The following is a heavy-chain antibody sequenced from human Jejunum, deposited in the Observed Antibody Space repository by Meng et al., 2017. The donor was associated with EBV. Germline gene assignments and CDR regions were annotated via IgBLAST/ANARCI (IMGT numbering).Heavy chain of an antibody. J-gene: IGHJ4*02. CDR2: IYNSGST. CDR3: ARNWNF. CDR1: GGSVSSGTYY. V-gene: IGHV4-61*01. Sequence: QVQLQESGPGLVKPSETLSLTCTASGGSVSSGTYYWTWIRQPPGKGLEWIGYIYNSGSTNYNPSLKSRVTISLDTSKNQFSLKLSSVTAADTAMYYCARNWNFWGQGTLVTVSS. D-gene: IGHD1-1*01.